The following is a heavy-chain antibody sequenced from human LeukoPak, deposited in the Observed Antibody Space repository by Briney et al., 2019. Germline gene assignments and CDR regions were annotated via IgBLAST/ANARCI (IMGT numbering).Heavy chain of an antibody. D-gene: IGHD3-22*01. Sequence: SETLSLTCTVSGYSISSGYYWGWIRQPPGKGLEWIGSIYHSGTTYYNPSLKSRVTISVDTSKNQFSLKLSSVTAADTAVYYCARAVNYYDSSGYDAFDIWGQGTMVTVSS. CDR2: IYHSGTT. CDR1: GYSISSGYY. J-gene: IGHJ3*02. CDR3: ARAVNYYDSSGYDAFDI. V-gene: IGHV4-38-2*02.